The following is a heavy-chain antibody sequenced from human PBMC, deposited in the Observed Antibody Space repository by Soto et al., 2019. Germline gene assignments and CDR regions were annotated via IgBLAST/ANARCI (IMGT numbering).Heavy chain of an antibody. Sequence: SETLSLTCTVSGGSISTYYWSWIRQTPGKGLEWIGHIYYSGRTSYKPSLKSRVSISVDTSKNQFSLKVSSVTAADTAVYYCARGTYCYDSSDYLFDSWGRGALGTVSS. D-gene: IGHD3-22*01. V-gene: IGHV4-59*01. J-gene: IGHJ4*02. CDR2: IYYSGRT. CDR3: ARGTYCYDSSDYLFDS. CDR1: GGSISTYY.